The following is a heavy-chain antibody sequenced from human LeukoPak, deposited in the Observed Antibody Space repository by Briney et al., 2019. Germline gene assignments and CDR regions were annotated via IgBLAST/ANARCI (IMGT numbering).Heavy chain of an antibody. V-gene: IGHV3-23*01. J-gene: IGHJ3*02. CDR2: ISGSGGST. D-gene: IGHD5-18*01. Sequence: GGSLRLSCAASGFTFSSYSMNWVRQAPGKGLEWVSAISGSGGSTYYADSVKGRFTISRDNSNNTLYLQMNSLRAEDTAVYYCAKDRVDTAMVTAFDIWGQGTMVTVSS. CDR3: AKDRVDTAMVTAFDI. CDR1: GFTFSSYS.